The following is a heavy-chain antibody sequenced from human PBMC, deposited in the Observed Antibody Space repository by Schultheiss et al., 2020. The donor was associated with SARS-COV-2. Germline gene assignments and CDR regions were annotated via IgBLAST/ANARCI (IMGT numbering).Heavy chain of an antibody. CDR2: IWYDGSYK. D-gene: IGHD6-19*01. V-gene: IGHV3-33*06. J-gene: IGHJ4*02. CDR3: AKGHPWLSPFDY. CDR1: GFTFSSYG. Sequence: GGSLRLSCAASGFTFSSYGMHWVRQAPGKGLEWVAVIWYDGSYKYYADSVKGRFTISRDNSKNTLYLQMNSLRAEDTAVYYCAKGHPWLSPFDYWGQGTLVTVSS.